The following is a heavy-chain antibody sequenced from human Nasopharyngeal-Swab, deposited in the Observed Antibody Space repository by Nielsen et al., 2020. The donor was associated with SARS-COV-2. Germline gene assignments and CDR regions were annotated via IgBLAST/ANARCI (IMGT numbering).Heavy chain of an antibody. V-gene: IGHV3-11*04. Sequence: SLKISCAASGFTFSDYYMSWIRQAPGKGLEYVSCISGGGGTINYADSVKGRFTISRDNAENSLYLHMNSPRAEDTALYYCARGTALNFWGQGTLVTVPS. CDR2: ISGGGGTI. CDR3: ARGTALNF. D-gene: IGHD5-18*01. CDR1: GFTFSDYY. J-gene: IGHJ4*02.